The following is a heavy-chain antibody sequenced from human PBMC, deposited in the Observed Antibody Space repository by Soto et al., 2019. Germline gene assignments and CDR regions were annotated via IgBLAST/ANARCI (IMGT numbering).Heavy chain of an antibody. CDR2: IYYSGST. CDR1: GGSISSGGYY. Sequence: TLSLTCTVSGGSISSGGYYWSWIRQHPGKGLEWIGYIYYSGSTYYNPSLKSRVTISVDTSKNQFSLKLSSVTAADTAVYYCARDRYGSGSPPFDYWGQGTLVTVSS. V-gene: IGHV4-31*03. D-gene: IGHD3-10*01. CDR3: ARDRYGSGSPPFDY. J-gene: IGHJ4*02.